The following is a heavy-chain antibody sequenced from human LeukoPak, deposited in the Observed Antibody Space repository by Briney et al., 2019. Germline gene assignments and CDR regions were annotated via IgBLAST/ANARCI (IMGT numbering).Heavy chain of an antibody. Sequence: GGSLRLSCVASGFTVSSNYMSWVRQAPGKGLEWVSVIYSGGRTYYADSVKGRFTISRDNSKNTLYLQMNSLRAEDTAVYYCARESNSGYYLSYWGQGTLVTVSS. V-gene: IGHV3-66*01. CDR1: GFTVSSNY. CDR3: ARESNSGYYLSY. CDR2: IYSGGRT. D-gene: IGHD3-22*01. J-gene: IGHJ4*02.